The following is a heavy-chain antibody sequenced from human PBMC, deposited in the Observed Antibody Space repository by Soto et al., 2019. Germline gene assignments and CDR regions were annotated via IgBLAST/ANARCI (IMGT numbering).Heavy chain of an antibody. CDR2: INAGNGNT. Sequence: ASVKVSCKASGYTFTSSAMDWLCQAPGQRLEWMGWINAGNGNTKYSQKFQGRVTITRDTSASTAYMELSSLRSEDTFVYYCARERGAPCFDICGEGTMVT. V-gene: IGHV1-3*01. CDR1: GYTFTSSA. CDR3: ARERGAPCFDI. J-gene: IGHJ3*02.